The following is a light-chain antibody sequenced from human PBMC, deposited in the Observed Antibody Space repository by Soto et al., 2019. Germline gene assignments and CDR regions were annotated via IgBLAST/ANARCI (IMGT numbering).Light chain of an antibody. CDR2: GAS. CDR1: QSVSSN. J-gene: IGKJ1*01. Sequence: EIVMTPSPATLSVSPGERATLSCRASQSVSSNLAWYQQKPGQAPRLLIYGASTRATGVPATFSGSGSGTEFSLTISGLQSEDFAVYYCQQYNKWPQTFGQGTKVDIK. V-gene: IGKV3-15*01. CDR3: QQYNKWPQT.